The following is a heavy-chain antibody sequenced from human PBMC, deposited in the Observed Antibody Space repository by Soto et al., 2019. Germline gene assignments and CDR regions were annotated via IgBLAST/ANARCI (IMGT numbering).Heavy chain of an antibody. D-gene: IGHD2-2*01. CDR1: GYSFNSVHF. Sequence: PSEPLSLTCVVSGYSFNSVHFWGWIRQPPGKWLRWIWSLPQNVGTYRNPSLRGRVPLPVDTPKNQLSLKLTSVTPPNAPGYYVAAATMPGARFYGMDVWGQGSTVTVSS. CDR2: LPQNVGT. V-gene: IGHV4-38-2*01. J-gene: IGHJ6*02. CDR3: AAATMPGARFYGMDV.